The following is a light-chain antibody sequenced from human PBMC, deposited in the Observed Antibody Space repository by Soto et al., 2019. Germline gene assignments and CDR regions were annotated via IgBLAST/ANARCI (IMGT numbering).Light chain of an antibody. Sequence: EIAMTQSPDTLSVSPGDRATLSCRASQGVCSDLAWYRQKPGQTRRLLIYGASTRAGETPARFSGSGSETEFTLTISSLQSEDFAVYYCQQYNKWPLTFGGGTKVEIK. CDR2: GAS. CDR3: QQYNKWPLT. V-gene: IGKV3-15*01. J-gene: IGKJ4*01. CDR1: QGVCSD.